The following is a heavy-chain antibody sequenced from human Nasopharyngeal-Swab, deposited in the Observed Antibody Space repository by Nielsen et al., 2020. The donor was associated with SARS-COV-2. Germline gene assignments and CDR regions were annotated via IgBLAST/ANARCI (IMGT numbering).Heavy chain of an antibody. D-gene: IGHD2-21*01. Sequence: GESLKISCAASGFTFNQWWMHWVRQAPGKGLVWVSFINSDGGSTDYADSVKGRFTISRDNAKNTLYLQMNNLRAEDTALYYCARDVAGADSAWGQGTLVTVSS. CDR2: INSDGGST. J-gene: IGHJ5*02. V-gene: IGHV3-74*01. CDR3: ARDVAGADSA. CDR1: GFTFNQWW.